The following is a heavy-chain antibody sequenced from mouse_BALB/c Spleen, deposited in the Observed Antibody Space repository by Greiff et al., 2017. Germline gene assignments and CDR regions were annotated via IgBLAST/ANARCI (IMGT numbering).Heavy chain of an antibody. CDR2: ILPGSGST. Sequence: VQLQQSGAELMKPGASVKISCKATGYTFSSYWIEWVKQRPGHGLEWIGEILPGSGSTNYNEKFKGKATFTADTSSNTAYMQLSSLTSEDSAVYYCARRVGRDFFDYWGQGTTLTVSS. J-gene: IGHJ2*01. V-gene: IGHV1-9*01. D-gene: IGHD4-1*01. CDR3: ARRVGRDFFDY. CDR1: GYTFSSYW.